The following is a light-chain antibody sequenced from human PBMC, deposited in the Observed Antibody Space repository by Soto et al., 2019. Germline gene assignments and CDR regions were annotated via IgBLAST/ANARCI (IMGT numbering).Light chain of an antibody. Sequence: DIVMTQSPDSLAVSLGERATINCKPTQSVLYNSNNKHYLAWYQHKPGQPPRLLIYWASTRESGVPDRFSGSGSGRDFTLTISSLPPEDAAVYYCQQYYSTPLTFGGGTKVEIK. J-gene: IGKJ4*01. V-gene: IGKV4-1*01. CDR3: QQYYSTPLT. CDR1: QSVLYNSNNKHY. CDR2: WAS.